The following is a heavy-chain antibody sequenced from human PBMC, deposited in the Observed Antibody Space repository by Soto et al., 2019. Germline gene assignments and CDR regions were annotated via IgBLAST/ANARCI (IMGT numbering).Heavy chain of an antibody. CDR2: ISYDGSNK. CDR1: GFTFSSYA. Sequence: PGGSLRLSCAASGFTFSSYAMHWVRQAPGKGLEWVAVISYDGSNKYYADSVKGRFTISRDNSKNTLYLQMNSLRAEDTAVYYCAEGFLEWLPTTSFDYWGQGTLVTVSS. D-gene: IGHD3-3*01. CDR3: AEGFLEWLPTTSFDY. V-gene: IGHV3-30-3*02. J-gene: IGHJ4*02.